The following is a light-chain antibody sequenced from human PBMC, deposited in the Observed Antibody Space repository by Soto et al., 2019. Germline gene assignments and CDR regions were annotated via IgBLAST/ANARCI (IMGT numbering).Light chain of an antibody. J-gene: IGKJ1*01. Sequence: DIQMTQSPSAMSASVGDRVTIICRASQGISNYLAWFQQKPGRVPKRLLYAASTWQSRVQSRFSGSGSGTEFTLTISSLQPEDVATYYCLQHNTYPWTFGQGTKVEVK. CDR1: QGISNY. CDR3: LQHNTYPWT. CDR2: AAS. V-gene: IGKV1-17*03.